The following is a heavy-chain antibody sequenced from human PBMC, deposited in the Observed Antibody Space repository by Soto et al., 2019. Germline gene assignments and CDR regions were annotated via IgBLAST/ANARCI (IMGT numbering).Heavy chain of an antibody. Sequence: GGSLRLSCAASGFTFKNYDMYWVRQAPGKGLEWVSSIGNSGDTNYAGSVKGRFTISRENDRNALYLQMNSLRGGDTAVYFCVRAGVAPYYYYGMDAWGQGTTVTVSS. CDR1: GFTFKNYD. J-gene: IGHJ6*02. D-gene: IGHD2-8*01. CDR2: IGNSGDT. CDR3: VRAGVAPYYYYGMDA. V-gene: IGHV3-13*01.